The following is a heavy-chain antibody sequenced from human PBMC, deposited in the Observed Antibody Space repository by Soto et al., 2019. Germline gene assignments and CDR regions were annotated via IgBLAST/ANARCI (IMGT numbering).Heavy chain of an antibody. CDR2: INPNSGGT. Sequence: ASVKVSCKASGYTFTGYYMHWVRQAPGQGLEWMGWINPNSGGTNYAQKFQGRVTMTRDTSISTAYMELSRLRSDDTTVYYCARGQPSGYYFADTWFEPWGRGILVAVSS. D-gene: IGHD3-3*01. CDR3: ARGQPSGYYFADTWFEP. J-gene: IGHJ5*02. CDR1: GYTFTGYY. V-gene: IGHV1-2*02.